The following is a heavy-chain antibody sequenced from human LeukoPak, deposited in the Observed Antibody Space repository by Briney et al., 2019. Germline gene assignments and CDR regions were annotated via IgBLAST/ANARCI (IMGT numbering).Heavy chain of an antibody. D-gene: IGHD2-2*01. CDR2: INHSGST. CDR1: GGSISSYY. CDR3: ARGVIVVVPAATHFDY. V-gene: IGHV4-34*01. J-gene: IGHJ4*02. Sequence: PSETLSLTCTVSGGSISSYYWSWIRQPPGKGLEWIGEINHSGSTNYNPSLKSRVTISVDTSKNQFSLKLSSVTAADTAVYYCARGVIVVVPAATHFDYWGQGTLVTVSS.